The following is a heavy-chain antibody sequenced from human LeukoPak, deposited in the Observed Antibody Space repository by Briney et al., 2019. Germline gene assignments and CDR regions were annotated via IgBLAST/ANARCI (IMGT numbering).Heavy chain of an antibody. J-gene: IGHJ4*02. D-gene: IGHD6-13*01. V-gene: IGHV3-7*01. Sequence: GGSLRLSCAASGFTFSIYWMSWVRHTPGKGLEWVANINQGGSEQYYVDSVTGRFTISRDNARNLLYLQMSSLRDEDTAVYYCARSPAAGTADYWGQGTLVTVSS. CDR1: GFTFSIYW. CDR3: ARSPAAGTADY. CDR2: INQGGSEQ.